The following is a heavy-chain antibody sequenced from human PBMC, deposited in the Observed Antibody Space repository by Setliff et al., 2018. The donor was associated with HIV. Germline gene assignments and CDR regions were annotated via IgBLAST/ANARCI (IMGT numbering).Heavy chain of an antibody. CDR3: AKCQSGSLGGMGYGDLYHYYYYMDV. J-gene: IGHJ6*03. CDR1: GFMFSSYW. Sequence: GGSLRLSCAASGFMFSSYWMTWVRQAPGKGLEWVANINQDGSEKNYLDSVMGRFTVSRDNAKHSLYLQVNIVRADDTALYYCAKCQSGSLGGMGYGDLYHYYYYMDVWGKGTSVTVSS. CDR2: INQDGSEK. V-gene: IGHV3-7*03. D-gene: IGHD4-17*01.